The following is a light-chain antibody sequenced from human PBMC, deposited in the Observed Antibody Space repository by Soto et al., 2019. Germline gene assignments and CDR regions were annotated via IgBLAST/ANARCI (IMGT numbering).Light chain of an antibody. V-gene: IGLV2-14*01. CDR3: SSYTSSSNYV. CDR1: SSDVGGYNY. J-gene: IGLJ1*01. Sequence: LTQPASVSWSPGQSITISCTGTSSDVGGYNYVSWYQQHPAKAPKLMIFEVSNRPSGISNRFSGSKSGNTASLTISGLQAEDEADYYCSSYTSSSNYVFGTGTKVTVL. CDR2: EVS.